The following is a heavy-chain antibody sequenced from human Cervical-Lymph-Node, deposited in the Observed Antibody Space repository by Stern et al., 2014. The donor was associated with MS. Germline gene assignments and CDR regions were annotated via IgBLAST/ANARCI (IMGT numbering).Heavy chain of an antibody. D-gene: IGHD5-24*01. CDR1: GYNFIDYY. Sequence: VQLVQSGAEVKKPGASVKVSCKASGYNFIDYYMHWVRQAPGQGLEWMGRLSPKNGGTKYAQKFEGRVSMTGDTSNSTAYMELIGLTSDDTAVYYCARDVGYRGYGLPHYYFGLEVWGQGTTVIVSS. V-gene: IGHV1-2*06. CDR3: ARDVGYRGYGLPHYYFGLEV. CDR2: LSPKNGGT. J-gene: IGHJ6*02.